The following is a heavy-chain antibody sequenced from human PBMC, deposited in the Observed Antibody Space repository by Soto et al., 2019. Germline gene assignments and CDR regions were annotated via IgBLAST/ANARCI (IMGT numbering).Heavy chain of an antibody. V-gene: IGHV1-2*02. CDR2: IDLDSGNT. D-gene: IGHD3-10*01. Sequence: ASVKVSCKASGHTFTGYYMHWVRQAPGQGLEWMGLIDLDSGNTRYAQKFQGRVTTTRDTSISTAYMELSGLRSEDTAVYYCGQESTGTGRFDYWGQGTLVTVSS. CDR1: GHTFTGYY. J-gene: IGHJ4*02. CDR3: GQESTGTGRFDY.